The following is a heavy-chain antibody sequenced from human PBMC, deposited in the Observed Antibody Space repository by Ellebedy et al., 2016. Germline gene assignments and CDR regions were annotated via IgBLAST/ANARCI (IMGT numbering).Heavy chain of an antibody. CDR1: GFTSSSNW. CDR3: VRDYFFGFDP. V-gene: IGHV3-74*01. Sequence: GGSLRLXCAASGFTSSSNWMHWVRQAPGKGLVWVSRISDGGGGVTDYADSVKGRFTISRDNAKDTLYLEMNSLTAEDTAVYYCVRDYFFGFDPWGQGTLVTVSS. CDR2: ISDGGGGVT. J-gene: IGHJ5*02. D-gene: IGHD3-3*01.